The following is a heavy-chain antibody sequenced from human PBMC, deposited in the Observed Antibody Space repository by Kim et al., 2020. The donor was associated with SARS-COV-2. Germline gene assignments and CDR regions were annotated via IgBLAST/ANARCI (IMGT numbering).Heavy chain of an antibody. J-gene: IGHJ4*02. CDR1: GFTFSSYA. V-gene: IGHV3-30*04. D-gene: IGHD3-10*01. CDR2: ISYDGSNK. CDR3: ARDSVLLWFGELDY. Sequence: GGSLRLSCAASGFTFSSYAMHWVRQAPGKGLEWVAVISYDGSNKYYADSVKGRFTISRDNSKNTLYLQMNSLRAEDTAVYYCARDSVLLWFGELDYWGQGTLVTVSS.